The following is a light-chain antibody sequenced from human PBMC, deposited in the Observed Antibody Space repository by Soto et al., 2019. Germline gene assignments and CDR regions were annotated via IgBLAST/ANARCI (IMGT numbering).Light chain of an antibody. J-gene: IGKJ1*01. V-gene: IGKV3-20*01. CDR2: GAS. Sequence: ETVLTQSPGTLSLSPGARATLSCRASQSVSSNYLAWYQHIPGQAPRLLIYGASTRATGIPDRFSGSGSGTDFTLTISRLEPEDFAVYYCQQFDRSLPSWTFGQGTKVE. CDR1: QSVSSNY. CDR3: QQFDRSLPSWT.